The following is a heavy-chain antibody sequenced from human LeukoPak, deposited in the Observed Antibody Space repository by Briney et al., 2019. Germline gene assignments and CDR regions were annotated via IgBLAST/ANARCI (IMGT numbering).Heavy chain of an antibody. CDR3: ARGPPNWEYDY. V-gene: IGHV1-8*01. CDR1: GYTFTSYD. J-gene: IGHJ4*02. Sequence: ASVKVSCKASGYTFTSYDFNWVRQATGQRPEWMGWMSPNSGDTGYAQKFQDRVTMTRNTSISTAYMELSSLRSDDTAVYYCARGPPNWEYDYWGPGTLVTVSS. D-gene: IGHD1-1*01. CDR2: MSPNSGDT.